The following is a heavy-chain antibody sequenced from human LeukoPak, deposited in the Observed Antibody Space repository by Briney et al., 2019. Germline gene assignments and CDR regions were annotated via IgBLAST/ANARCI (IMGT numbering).Heavy chain of an antibody. V-gene: IGHV4-59*01. CDR1: GGSISSYY. J-gene: IGHJ2*01. CDR3: ARAIPGYSSGWYWYFDL. Sequence: PSETPSLTCTVSGGSISSYYWSWIQQPPGKGLEWIGYIYYSGSTNYNPSLKSRVTISVDTSKNQFSLKLSSVTAADTAVYYCARAIPGYSSGWYWYFDLWGRGTLVTVSS. D-gene: IGHD6-19*01. CDR2: IYYSGST.